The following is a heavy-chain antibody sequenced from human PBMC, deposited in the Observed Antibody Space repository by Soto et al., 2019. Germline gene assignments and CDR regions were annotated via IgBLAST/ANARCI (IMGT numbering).Heavy chain of an antibody. CDR2: INAGNGNT. J-gene: IGHJ6*02. CDR3: ARAGCSSTSCYAVKDYYYYGMDV. Sequence: ASVKVSCKASGYTFTSYAMHWVRQAPGQRLEWMGWINAGNGNTKYSQKFQGRVTITRDTSASTAYMELSSLRSEDTAVYYCARAGCSSTSCYAVKDYYYYGMDVWGQGTTVTVSS. V-gene: IGHV1-3*01. D-gene: IGHD2-2*01. CDR1: GYTFTSYA.